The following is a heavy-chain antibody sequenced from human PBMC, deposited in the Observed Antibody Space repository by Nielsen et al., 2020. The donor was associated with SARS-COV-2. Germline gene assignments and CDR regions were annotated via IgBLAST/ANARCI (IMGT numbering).Heavy chain of an antibody. V-gene: IGHV1-8*01. J-gene: IGHJ4*02. CDR2: MNPNSGNT. CDR1: GYTFTSYD. Sequence: ASVKVSCKASGYTFTSYDINWVRQATGQGLEWMGWMNPNSGNTGYAQKFQGRVTMTRNTSISTAYMELSRLRSDDTAVYYCARDDDSNGYPYWGQGTLVTVSS. CDR3: ARDDDSNGYPY. D-gene: IGHD3-22*01.